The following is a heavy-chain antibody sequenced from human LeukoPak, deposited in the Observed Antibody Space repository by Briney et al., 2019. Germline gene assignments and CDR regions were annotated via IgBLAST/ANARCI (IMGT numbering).Heavy chain of an antibody. J-gene: IGHJ6*02. CDR3: ARDIQEDIVVVPAAQAYYYYGMDV. CDR1: GFTFSTYG. D-gene: IGHD2-2*01. Sequence: GGSLRLSCATSGFTFSTYGIHWVRQAPGKGLEWVAAIWPDGSYKYYADSVKGRFTISRDNAKNSLYLQMNSLRAEDTAVYYCARDIQEDIVVVPAAQAYYYYGMDVWGQGTTVTVSS. V-gene: IGHV3-33*01. CDR2: IWPDGSYK.